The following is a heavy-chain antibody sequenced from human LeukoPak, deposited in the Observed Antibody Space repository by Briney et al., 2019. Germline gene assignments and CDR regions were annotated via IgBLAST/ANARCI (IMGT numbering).Heavy chain of an antibody. V-gene: IGHV1-46*01. CDR1: GYTFTNYY. Sequence: ASVKVSCKASGYTFTNYYMHWVRQAPGQGLEWMGIINPSGGSTSYAQKLQGRVTMTTDTSTSTAYMELRSLRSDDTAVYYCARVFPQYSSGTRSWFDPWGQGTLVTVSS. CDR2: INPSGGST. J-gene: IGHJ5*02. CDR3: ARVFPQYSSGTRSWFDP. D-gene: IGHD6-19*01.